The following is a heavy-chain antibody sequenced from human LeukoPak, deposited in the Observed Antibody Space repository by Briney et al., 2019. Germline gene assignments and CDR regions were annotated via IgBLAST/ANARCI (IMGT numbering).Heavy chain of an antibody. V-gene: IGHV4-39*07. Sequence: PSETLSLTCTVSGGSVSSSSYYWGWIRQPPGKGLEWIGSISYSGTNYNNPSLKSRVSISIDTSKNQFSVKLTSVTAADTAVYYCARSGGSGTYYDGSFDCWGQGTLVTVSS. J-gene: IGHJ4*02. CDR3: ARSGGSGTYYDGSFDC. CDR1: GGSVSSSSYY. D-gene: IGHD1-26*01. CDR2: ISYSGTN.